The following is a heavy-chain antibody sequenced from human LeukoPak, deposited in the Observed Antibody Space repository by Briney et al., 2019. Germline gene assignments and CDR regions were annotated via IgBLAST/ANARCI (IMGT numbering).Heavy chain of an antibody. CDR3: ARDRLLEDRDYSYYYYMDV. CDR1: GFTFSTYT. Sequence: GGSLRLSCAASGFTFSTYTINWVRQAPGKGLEWASSISSSSSYIYYADSVKGRFTISRDNAKNSLYLQMNSLRAEDTAVYHCARDRLLEDRDYSYYYYMDVWGKGTTVTVSS. D-gene: IGHD1-1*01. J-gene: IGHJ6*03. CDR2: ISSSSSYI. V-gene: IGHV3-21*01.